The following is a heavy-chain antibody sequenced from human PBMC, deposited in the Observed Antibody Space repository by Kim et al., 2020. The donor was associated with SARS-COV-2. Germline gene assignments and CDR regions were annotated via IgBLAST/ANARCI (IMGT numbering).Heavy chain of an antibody. CDR3: ARDFYYGSGSNGVGGMDV. CDR1: GGSFSGYY. Sequence: SETLSLTCAVYGGSFSGYYWSWIRQPPGKGLEWIGEINHSGSTNYNPSLKSRVTISVDTSKNQFSLKLSSVTAADTAVYYCARDFYYGSGSNGVGGMDVWGQGTTVTVSS. V-gene: IGHV4-34*01. D-gene: IGHD3-10*01. J-gene: IGHJ6*02. CDR2: INHSGST.